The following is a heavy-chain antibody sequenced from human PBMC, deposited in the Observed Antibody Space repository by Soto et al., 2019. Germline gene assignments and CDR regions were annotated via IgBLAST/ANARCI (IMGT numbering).Heavy chain of an antibody. D-gene: IGHD5-18*01. CDR3: AREGDTDMVTTRVYYYGMDV. CDR2: IIPIFGTA. CDR1: GGTFSSYA. Sequence: SVKVSCKASGGTFSSYAISWVRQAPGQGLEWMGGIIPIFGTANYAQKFQGRVTITADESTSTAYMELSSLRSEDTAVYYCAREGDTDMVTTRVYYYGMDVWGQGTTVTVSS. J-gene: IGHJ6*02. V-gene: IGHV1-69*13.